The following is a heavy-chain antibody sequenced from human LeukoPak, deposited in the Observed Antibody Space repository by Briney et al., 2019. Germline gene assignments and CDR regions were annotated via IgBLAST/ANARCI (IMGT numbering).Heavy chain of an antibody. J-gene: IGHJ6*03. CDR3: AKTFFDSENYYYYYMDV. CDR1: GFTFSSYW. V-gene: IGHV3-7*03. CDR2: IKQDGSEK. D-gene: IGHD3-3*01. Sequence: GGSLRLSCAASGFTFSSYWMTWVRQAPGKGLEWVANIKQDGSEKYYVDSVKGRFIISRDNARNSLSLQMHSLRAEDTALYYCAKTFFDSENYYYYYMDVWGKGTTVTVSS.